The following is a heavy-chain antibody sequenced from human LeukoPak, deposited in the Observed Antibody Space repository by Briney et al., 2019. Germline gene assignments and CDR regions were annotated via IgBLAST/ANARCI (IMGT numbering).Heavy chain of an antibody. Sequence: ASVKVSCKASGYTFTSYGIIWVRQAPGQGLEWMGWISIYNGNTNYAQKLQGRVTMTTDTSTSTAYMELRSLRSDDTAVYYCARPVDYYDSSGYYYYFDSWGQGTLVTVSS. V-gene: IGHV1-18*01. CDR1: GYTFTSYG. J-gene: IGHJ4*02. CDR2: ISIYNGNT. CDR3: ARPVDYYDSSGYYYYFDS. D-gene: IGHD3-22*01.